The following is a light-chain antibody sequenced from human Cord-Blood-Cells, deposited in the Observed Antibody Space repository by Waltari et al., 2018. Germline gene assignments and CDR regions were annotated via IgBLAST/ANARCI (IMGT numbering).Light chain of an antibody. Sequence: DIVMTQSPDSLAVYLGERATINCQSSQSVLYSSNNNNYLAWYQQKPGPPPKLLIYWASTRESGVPDRFSGSGSGTDFTLTISSLQAEDVAVYYCQQYYSTPRTFGQGTKVEIK. J-gene: IGKJ1*01. CDR2: WAS. V-gene: IGKV4-1*01. CDR3: QQYYSTPRT. CDR1: QSVLYSSNNNNY.